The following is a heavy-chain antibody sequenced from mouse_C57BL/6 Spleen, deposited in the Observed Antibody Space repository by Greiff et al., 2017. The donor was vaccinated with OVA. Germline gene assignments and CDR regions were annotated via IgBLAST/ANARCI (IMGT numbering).Heavy chain of an antibody. CDR1: GFTFSSYG. CDR2: ISSGGSYT. CDR3: ARHYFDY. V-gene: IGHV5-6*03. J-gene: IGHJ2*01. Sequence: EVKLMESGGGLVKPGGSLKLSCAASGFTFSSYGMSWVRQTPDKRLEWVATISSGGSYTYYPDSVKGRFTISRDNAKNTLYLQMSSLKSEDTAMYYCARHYFDYWGQGTTLTVSS.